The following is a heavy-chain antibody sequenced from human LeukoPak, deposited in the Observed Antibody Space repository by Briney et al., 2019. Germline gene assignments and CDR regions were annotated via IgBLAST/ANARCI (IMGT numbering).Heavy chain of an antibody. J-gene: IGHJ5*02. CDR2: INPNSGGT. CDR3: ARDLIDGLMVYAPNWFDP. V-gene: IGHV1-2*02. Sequence: ASVKVSCKASGYTFTGYYMHWVRQAPGQGLEWMGWINPNSGGTNYAQKFQGRVTMTRDMSISTAYMELSRLRSDDPAVYYCARDLIDGLMVYAPNWFDPWGQGTLVTVSS. CDR1: GYTFTGYY. D-gene: IGHD2-8*01.